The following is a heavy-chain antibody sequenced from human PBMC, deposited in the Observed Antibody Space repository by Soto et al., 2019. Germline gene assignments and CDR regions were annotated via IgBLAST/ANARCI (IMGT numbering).Heavy chain of an antibody. Sequence: QVQLVQSGAEVKKPGSSVTVSCKASGGTFSSYSINWVRQAPGKGLEWMGEIIPISGTANYAQKFEGRVKITADESTSTAYMELSSLRSEDTAVYYCARDGGRHSGGIDYWGQGTLVTVSS. J-gene: IGHJ4*02. V-gene: IGHV1-69*01. CDR1: GGTFSSYS. D-gene: IGHD1-26*01. CDR2: IIPISGTA. CDR3: ARDGGRHSGGIDY.